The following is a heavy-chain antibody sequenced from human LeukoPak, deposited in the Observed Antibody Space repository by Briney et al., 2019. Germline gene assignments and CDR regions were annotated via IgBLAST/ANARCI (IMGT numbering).Heavy chain of an antibody. CDR3: ARGSVVATIDWFDP. J-gene: IGHJ5*02. CDR2: INPNSGGT. CDR1: GGTFSSYA. D-gene: IGHD5-12*01. Sequence: ASVKVSCKASGGTFSSYAISWVRQAPGQGLEWMGWINPNSGGTNYAQKFQGRVTMTRDTSISTAYMELSRLRSDDTAVYYCARGSVVATIDWFDPWGQGTLVTVSS. V-gene: IGHV1-2*02.